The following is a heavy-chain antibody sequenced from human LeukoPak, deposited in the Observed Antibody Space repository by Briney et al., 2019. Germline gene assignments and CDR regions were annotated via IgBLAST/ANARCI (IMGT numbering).Heavy chain of an antibody. CDR1: GYSISSGYY. D-gene: IGHD4-23*01. V-gene: IGHV4-38-2*01. J-gene: IGHJ4*02. CDR2: IYHSGST. Sequence: SETLSLTCAVSGYSISSGYYWGWIRQPPGKGLEWIGSIYHSGSTYYSPSLRSRVTISVDTSKNQFSLKLSSVTAADTAVYYCARLDYGGNSGLFDYWGQGTLVTVSS. CDR3: ARLDYGGNSGLFDY.